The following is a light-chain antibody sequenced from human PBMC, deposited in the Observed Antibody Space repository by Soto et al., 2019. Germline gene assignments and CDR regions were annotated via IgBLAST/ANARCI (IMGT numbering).Light chain of an antibody. CDR3: QQSYSAVRT. CDR2: AAF. CDR1: QPITNY. J-gene: IGKJ2*01. V-gene: IGKV1-39*01. Sequence: DIQLTQSPSSLSASVGDRVTITCRASQPITNYLNWYQQLPGKAPKLLIYAAFSLQSGVPSRFSGSGSGTDFTLTISGLQSEDFATYYCQQSYSAVRTFGQGTRLQIK.